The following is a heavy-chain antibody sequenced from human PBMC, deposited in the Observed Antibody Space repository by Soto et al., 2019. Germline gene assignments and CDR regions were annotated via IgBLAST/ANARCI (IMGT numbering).Heavy chain of an antibody. V-gene: IGHV4-59*11. Sequence: SETLSLTCTVSGDSINSHYWTWTRQSPGKGLEWIGYIYYSGDTNYNPSLKSRVTISMDTSRNQFSLKLASVTAADTAVYYCARTLSIATRQFDFWGHGILVTVSS. CDR1: GDSINSHY. D-gene: IGHD6-6*01. J-gene: IGHJ4*01. CDR2: IYYSGDT. CDR3: ARTLSIATRQFDF.